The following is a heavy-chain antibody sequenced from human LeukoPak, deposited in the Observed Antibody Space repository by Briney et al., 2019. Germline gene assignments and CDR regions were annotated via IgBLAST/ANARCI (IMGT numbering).Heavy chain of an antibody. Sequence: SETLSLTCTVSGGSISSYYWSWIRQPPGKGLEWIGYIYYSGSTNYNPSLKSRATISVDTSKNQFSLKLSSVTAADTAVYYCARDRGRRQDNWFDPWGQGTLVTVSS. CDR2: IYYSGST. CDR3: ARDRGRRQDNWFDP. J-gene: IGHJ5*02. D-gene: IGHD3-10*01. V-gene: IGHV4-59*01. CDR1: GGSISSYY.